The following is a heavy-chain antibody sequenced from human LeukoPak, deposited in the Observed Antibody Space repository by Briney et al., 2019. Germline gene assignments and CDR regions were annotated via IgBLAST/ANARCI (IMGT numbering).Heavy chain of an antibody. J-gene: IGHJ4*02. CDR1: GYTFTGYY. D-gene: IGHD4-23*01. CDR3: ARDGSVTPGYFDY. CDR2: INPNSGGT. V-gene: IGHV1-2*04. Sequence: GASVKVSCKASGYTFTGYYVHWVRQAPGQGLEWMGWINPNSGGTNYAQKFQGWVTMTRDTSISTAYMELSRLRSDDTAVYYCARDGSVTPGYFDYWGQGTLVTVSS.